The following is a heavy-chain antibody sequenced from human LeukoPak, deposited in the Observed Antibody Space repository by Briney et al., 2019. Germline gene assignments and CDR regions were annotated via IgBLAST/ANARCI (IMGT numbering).Heavy chain of an antibody. CDR3: ARERYYYDSSGYYSDAFDI. V-gene: IGHV1-69*13. CDR1: GGTFSSYA. J-gene: IGHJ3*02. Sequence: ASVKVSCKASGGTFSSYAISWVRQAPGQGLEWMGGIIPIFGTANYAQKFQGRVTITADESTSTAYMELSSLRSEDTAVYYCARERYYYDSSGYYSDAFDIWGQGTMVTVSS. CDR2: IIPIFGTA. D-gene: IGHD3-22*01.